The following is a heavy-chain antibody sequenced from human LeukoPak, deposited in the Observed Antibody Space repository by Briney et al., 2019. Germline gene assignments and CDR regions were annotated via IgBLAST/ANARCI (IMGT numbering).Heavy chain of an antibody. CDR2: ISGGGDNT. V-gene: IGHV3-23*01. Sequence: GGSLRLSCAASGFTFSSYAMGWVRQAPGKGLEWVSTISGGGDNTYYADSVKGRFTISRDNSKNTLYLQMKSLRAEDTAVYYCANHCSGTTCYIEYWGQGTLVTVSS. J-gene: IGHJ4*02. D-gene: IGHD2-2*02. CDR3: ANHCSGTTCYIEY. CDR1: GFTFSSYA.